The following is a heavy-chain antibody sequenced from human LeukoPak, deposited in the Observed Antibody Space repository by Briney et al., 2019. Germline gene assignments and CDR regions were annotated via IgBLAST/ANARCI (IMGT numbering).Heavy chain of an antibody. CDR1: GGTFSSYA. D-gene: IGHD1-7*01. CDR2: IIPIFGTA. V-gene: IGHV1-69*06. J-gene: IGHJ4*02. CDR3: ASPENWNYEYYFDY. Sequence: SVKVSCKASGGTFSSYAISWVRQAPGQGLEWMGGIIPIFGTANYAQKFQGRVTITADKSTSTAYMELSSLRSEDTAVYYCASPENWNYEYYFDYWGQGTLVTVSS.